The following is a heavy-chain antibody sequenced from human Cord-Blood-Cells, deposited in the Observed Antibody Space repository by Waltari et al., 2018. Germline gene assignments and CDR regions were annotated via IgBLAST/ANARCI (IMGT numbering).Heavy chain of an antibody. D-gene: IGHD5-12*01. CDR1: GGTFSSYA. V-gene: IGHV1-69*01. CDR3: ARAFPHGYDYYYYYMDV. Sequence: QVQLVQSGAEVKKPGSSVKVSCKASGGTFSSYAISWVRQAPGQGLEWMGGIIPIFGTANYAQKFQDRVTMTADESTSTAYMELSSLRSEDTAVYYCARAFPHGYDYYYYYMDVWGKGTTVTVSS. J-gene: IGHJ6*03. CDR2: IIPIFGTA.